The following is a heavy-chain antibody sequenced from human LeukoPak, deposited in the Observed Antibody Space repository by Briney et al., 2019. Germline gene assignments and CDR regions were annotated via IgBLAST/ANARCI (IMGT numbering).Heavy chain of an antibody. CDR2: LVVGRGNT. V-gene: IGHV1-58*01. D-gene: IGHD3-3*01. CDR1: GFTFSSSG. Sequence: SVNVSCKASGFTFSSSGVQWVRQARGQRLEWIGWLVVGRGNTNYAQNFQERVTITRDMSTSTAYMELSSLRSEDTAMYYCATGLTIQGAFDIWGQGTMVTVSS. CDR3: ATGLTIQGAFDI. J-gene: IGHJ3*02.